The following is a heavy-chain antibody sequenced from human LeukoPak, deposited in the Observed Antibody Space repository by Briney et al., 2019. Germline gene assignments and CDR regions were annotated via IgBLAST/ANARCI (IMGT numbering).Heavy chain of an antibody. CDR2: INHSGST. D-gene: IGHD2-8*02. Sequence: PSETLSLTCAVYGGSFSGYYWSWIRQPPGKGLEWIGEINHSGSTNYNPSLKSRVTISVDTSKNQFSLKLSSVTAADTAVYYCATVLGYWWYFDYWGQGTLVTVSS. J-gene: IGHJ4*02. V-gene: IGHV4-34*01. CDR3: ATVLGYWWYFDY. CDR1: GGSFSGYY.